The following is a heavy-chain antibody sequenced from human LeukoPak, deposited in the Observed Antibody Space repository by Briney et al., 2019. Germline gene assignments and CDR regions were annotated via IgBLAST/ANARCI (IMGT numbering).Heavy chain of an antibody. V-gene: IGHV1-2*02. Sequence: GASVKVSCKASGYTFTGYYMHWVRQAPGQGLEWMGWINPNSGGTNYAQKFQGRVTMTRDTSISTAYMELSRLRSDDTAVYYCARVRNYYYYYYMDVWGKGTTVTISS. CDR3: ARVRNYYYYYYMDV. CDR2: INPNSGGT. CDR1: GYTFTGYY. J-gene: IGHJ6*03.